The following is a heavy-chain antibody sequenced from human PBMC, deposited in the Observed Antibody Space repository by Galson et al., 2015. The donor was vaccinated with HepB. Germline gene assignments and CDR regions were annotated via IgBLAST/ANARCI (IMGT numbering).Heavy chain of an antibody. CDR3: ARQVHEEDYFDY. CDR2: IYYSGST. D-gene: IGHD1-1*01. Sequence: ETLSLTCTVSGGSVSSGSYYWSWIRQPPGKGLEWIGYIYYSGSTNYNPSLKSRVTISVDTSKNQFSLKLSSVTAADTAVYYCARQVHEEDYFDYWGQGTLVTVSS. CDR1: GGSVSSGSYY. J-gene: IGHJ4*02. V-gene: IGHV4-61*01.